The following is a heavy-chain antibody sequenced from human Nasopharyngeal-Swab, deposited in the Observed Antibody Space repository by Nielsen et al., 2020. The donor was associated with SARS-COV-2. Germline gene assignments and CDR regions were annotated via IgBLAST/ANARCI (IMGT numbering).Heavy chain of an antibody. D-gene: IGHD6-19*01. V-gene: IGHV5-51*01. CDR3: ARAVAGTYYYGMDV. J-gene: IGHJ6*02. CDR2: IYPGDSDI. Sequence: VRQAPGKGLEWMGIIYPGDSDIRYSPSFQGQVTISADKSISTAYLQWSSLKASDTAMYYCARAVAGTYYYGMDVWGQGTTVTVSS.